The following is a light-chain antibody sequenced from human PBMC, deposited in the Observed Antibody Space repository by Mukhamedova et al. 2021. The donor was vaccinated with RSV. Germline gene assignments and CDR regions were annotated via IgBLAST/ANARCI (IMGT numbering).Light chain of an antibody. CDR3: QSYATSLSGSA. J-gene: IGLJ1*01. CDR2: GTT. V-gene: IGLV1-40*01. Sequence: GYDVHWYQQLPGTAPNLPIYGTTTRPSGAPDRFSAPKSATPASLPITGPQPEDEADYSCQSYATSLSGSAFGPGTTVT. CDR1: GYD.